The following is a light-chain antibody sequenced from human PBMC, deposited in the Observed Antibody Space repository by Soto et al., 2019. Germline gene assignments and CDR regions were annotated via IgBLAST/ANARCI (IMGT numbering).Light chain of an antibody. CDR1: QSVNIN. V-gene: IGKV3-15*01. CDR3: QQYNNWPPFT. CDR2: SAS. J-gene: IGKJ2*01. Sequence: EIVMTQSPATLSVSPGERATLSCRASQSVNINLAWYQQKPGQTPRLLIHSASTRATGIPARFSGSGSGTEFTLTLSSLQSEDFAVYYCQQYNNWPPFTFGQGTKLEIK.